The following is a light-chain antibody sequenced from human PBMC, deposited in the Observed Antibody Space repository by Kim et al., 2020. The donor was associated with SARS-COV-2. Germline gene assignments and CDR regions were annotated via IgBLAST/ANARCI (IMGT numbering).Light chain of an antibody. CDR1: RYNIGSNT. V-gene: IGLV1-44*01. CDR3: AAWDDSLNGYV. CDR2: SNN. J-gene: IGLJ1*01. Sequence: GQRVTTTCSGSRYNIGSNTVNWYQQLPGTAPKLLIYSNNQQPSGVPDRFSGSKSGTSASLAISGLQSEDEADYYCAAWDDSLNGYVFGTGTKVTVL.